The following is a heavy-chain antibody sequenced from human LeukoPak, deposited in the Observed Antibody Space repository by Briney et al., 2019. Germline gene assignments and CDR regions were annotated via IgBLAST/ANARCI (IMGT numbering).Heavy chain of an antibody. J-gene: IGHJ4*02. Sequence: ASVKVSCKASGYTFTSHGISWVRQAPGRGLEWMGWISAYNGNTNYAQKLQGRVTMTTDTSTSTAYMELRSLRSDDTAVYYCARYSSGWYHFDSWGQGTLVTVSS. CDR3: ARYSSGWYHFDS. CDR2: ISAYNGNT. V-gene: IGHV1-18*01. CDR1: GYTFTSHG. D-gene: IGHD6-19*01.